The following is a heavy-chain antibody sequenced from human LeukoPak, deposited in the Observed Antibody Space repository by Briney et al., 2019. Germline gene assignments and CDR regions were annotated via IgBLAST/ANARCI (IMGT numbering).Heavy chain of an antibody. D-gene: IGHD3-10*01. CDR3: ARSRARIDYYGSGSTSWVIDY. Sequence: SETLSLTCTVSGGSISSGSYYWSWIRQPAGKGLEWIGRIYTSGSTNYNPSLKSRVTISVDTSKNQFSLKLSSVTAADTAVYYCARSRARIDYYGSGSTSWVIDYWRQGTLVTVSS. CDR1: GGSISSGSYY. J-gene: IGHJ4*02. CDR2: IYTSGST. V-gene: IGHV4-61*02.